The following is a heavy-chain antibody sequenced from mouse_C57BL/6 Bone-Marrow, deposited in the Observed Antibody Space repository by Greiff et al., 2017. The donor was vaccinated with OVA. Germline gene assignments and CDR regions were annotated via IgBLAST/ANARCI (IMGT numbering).Heavy chain of an antibody. Sequence: EVMLVESGGGLVQPGGSLSLSCAASGFTFTDYYMSWVRQPPGKALEWLGFIRNKANGYTTEYSASVKGRFTISRDNSKSILYLQMNALRAEDSATYYCARWDYGSSFAYWGQGTLVTVSA. CDR2: IRNKANGYTT. V-gene: IGHV7-3*01. J-gene: IGHJ3*01. D-gene: IGHD1-1*01. CDR3: ARWDYGSSFAY. CDR1: GFTFTDYY.